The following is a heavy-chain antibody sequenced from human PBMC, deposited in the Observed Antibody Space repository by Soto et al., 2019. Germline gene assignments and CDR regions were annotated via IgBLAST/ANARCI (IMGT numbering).Heavy chain of an antibody. CDR1: GGTFSSYA. Sequence: ASVKVSCKASGGTFSSYAISWVRQAPGQGLEWMGGIIPIFGIANYAQKFQGRVTITADKSTSTAYMELSSLRSEDTAVYYCARYSYGVGARYDAFDIWGQGTMVTVSS. V-gene: IGHV1-69*10. CDR2: IIPIFGIA. J-gene: IGHJ3*02. D-gene: IGHD1-26*01. CDR3: ARYSYGVGARYDAFDI.